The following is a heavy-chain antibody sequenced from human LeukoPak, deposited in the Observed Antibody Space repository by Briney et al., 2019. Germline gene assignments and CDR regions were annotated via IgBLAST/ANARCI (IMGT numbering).Heavy chain of an antibody. J-gene: IGHJ4*02. CDR3: ARLGDILTGYFDY. CDR2: IYYTGRT. Sequence: PSETLSLTCIVSGGSISSSNSYWGWIRQPPGKGLECLGNIYYTGRTYYNPSLKSRITISVDTSRNQFSLKLSSVTAADTAVYYCARLGDILTGYFDYWGQGTLVTVSS. V-gene: IGHV4-39*01. D-gene: IGHD3-9*01. CDR1: GGSISSSNSY.